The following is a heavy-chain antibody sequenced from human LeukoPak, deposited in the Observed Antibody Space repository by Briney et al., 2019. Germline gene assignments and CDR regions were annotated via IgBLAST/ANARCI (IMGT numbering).Heavy chain of an antibody. J-gene: IGHJ6*03. CDR1: GFTFSSYW. V-gene: IGHV3-7*01. CDR3: AKGAFRDQVQGYYYMDV. D-gene: IGHD3-10*01. Sequence: PGGSLRLSCAASGFTFSSYWMSWVRQAPGKGLEWVANIKQDGSEEYYVDSVKGRFIISRDNAKNSLYLQMNSLRTEDTAVYYCAKGAFRDQVQGYYYMDVWGKGTTVTVSS. CDR2: IKQDGSEE.